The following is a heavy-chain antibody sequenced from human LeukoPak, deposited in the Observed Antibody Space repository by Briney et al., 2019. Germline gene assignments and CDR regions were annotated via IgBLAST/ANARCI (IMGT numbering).Heavy chain of an antibody. J-gene: IGHJ4*02. V-gene: IGHV4-59*01. D-gene: IGHD6-19*01. CDR2: INYSGST. CDR3: ARATDSNGWLFDY. Sequence: EPSETLSLTCTVSGGSISSYYWSWIRQPLGKGLEWIGYINYSGSTNYNPSLKSRVTISVDTSRNQLSLKLTSVTAADTAVYYCARATDSNGWLFDYWGQGTLVTVSS. CDR1: GGSISSYY.